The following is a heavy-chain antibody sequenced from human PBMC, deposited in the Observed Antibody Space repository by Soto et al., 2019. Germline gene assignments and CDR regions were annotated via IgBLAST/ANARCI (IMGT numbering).Heavy chain of an antibody. CDR2: ISGYTGNT. J-gene: IGHJ4*02. Sequence: VQLVQSGAEVKRPGASVKVSCKASGYTFTSYGINWVRQAPGQGLEWMGWISGYTGNTNYAQKLQGRVTMTTDTTTSTAYMELRSLISDDTAMYYCAKGTGTTSEASLFDYWGRGTLVIVSS. CDR3: AKGTGTTSEASLFDY. V-gene: IGHV1-18*01. CDR1: GYTFTSYG. D-gene: IGHD1-1*01.